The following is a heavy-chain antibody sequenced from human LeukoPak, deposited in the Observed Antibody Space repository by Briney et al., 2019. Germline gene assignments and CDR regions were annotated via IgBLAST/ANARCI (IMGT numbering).Heavy chain of an antibody. CDR2: IRSKANSYAT. V-gene: IGHV3-73*01. J-gene: IGHJ6*03. Sequence: PGGSLRLSCAASGFGFSGSVMHWVRQPSGKGLEWVGRIRSKANSYATAYAASVKGRFTISRDDSKKTTYLLMSGLKTEDTAIYYCARGGGYYYYYMDVWGKGTTVTVSS. D-gene: IGHD3-16*01. CDR3: ARGGGYYYYYMDV. CDR1: GFGFSGSV.